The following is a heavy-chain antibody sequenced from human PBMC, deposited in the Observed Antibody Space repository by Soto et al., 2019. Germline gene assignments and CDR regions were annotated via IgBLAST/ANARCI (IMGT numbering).Heavy chain of an antibody. V-gene: IGHV3-15*07. J-gene: IGHJ4*02. CDR2: IKSKTAGGTT. D-gene: IGHD2-15*01. Sequence: SVSNAWLNWVRQAPGKGLEWVGRIKSKTAGGTTDYAAPVKGRFTISRDDSKNTLYLQMNSLKTEDTAVYYCTTDSIEDYWGQGALVTVSS. CDR3: TTDSIEDY. CDR1: SVSNAW.